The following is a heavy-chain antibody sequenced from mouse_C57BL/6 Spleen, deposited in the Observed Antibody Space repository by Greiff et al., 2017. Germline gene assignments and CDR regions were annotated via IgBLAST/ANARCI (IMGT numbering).Heavy chain of an antibody. CDR1: GYAFSSSW. Sequence: VQLQQSGPELVKPGASVKISCKASGYAFSSSWMNWVKQRPGKGLEWIGRIYPGDGDTNYNGKFKGKATLTADKSSSTAYMQLSSLTSEDSAVYFCARGVGVFDYWGQGTTLTVSS. CDR3: ARGVGVFDY. CDR2: IYPGDGDT. J-gene: IGHJ2*01. V-gene: IGHV1-82*01. D-gene: IGHD1-1*02.